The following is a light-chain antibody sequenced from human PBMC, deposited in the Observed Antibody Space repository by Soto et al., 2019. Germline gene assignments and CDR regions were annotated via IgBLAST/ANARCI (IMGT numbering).Light chain of an antibody. J-gene: IGKJ1*01. V-gene: IGKV4-1*01. Sequence: DTVMTQSPESLAVSLGERATINCKSSQSVLHSSNNQNYLAWYQQKPGQPPKLLIYWASTREAGVPDRFSGSGSGTDFTLTISSPQAEDVAVYFCQQYYSTPWTFGQGPKVEIK. CDR2: WAS. CDR1: QSVLHSSNNQNY. CDR3: QQYYSTPWT.